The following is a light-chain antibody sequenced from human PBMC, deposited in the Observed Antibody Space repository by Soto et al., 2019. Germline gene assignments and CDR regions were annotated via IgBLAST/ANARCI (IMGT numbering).Light chain of an antibody. CDR2: DVT. J-gene: IGLJ2*01. CDR1: SSDIGGYNY. CDR3: GSYSNRGTLGVV. Sequence: QSALTQPASVSGSPGQSITISCTGTSSDIGGYNYVSWYQQHPAKAPKLIVYDVTKRPSGVSHRFSGSKSGNTASLTISALQAEDEADYYCGSYSNRGTLGVVFGGGTKVTVL. V-gene: IGLV2-14*03.